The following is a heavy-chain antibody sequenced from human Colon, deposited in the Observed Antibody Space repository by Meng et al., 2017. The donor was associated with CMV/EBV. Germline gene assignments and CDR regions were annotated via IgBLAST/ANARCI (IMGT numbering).Heavy chain of an antibody. CDR1: GYSFAAHY. Sequence: ASVKVSCKTSGYSFAAHYIHWVRKAPGQGLEWMGLIHPTTGAADYAQKFSDRVTMTRDMSITTFYMELRRLTSDDTAVYYCARGYCSSTSCYKGNDYWGQGTLVTVSS. CDR3: ARGYCSSTSCYKGNDY. CDR2: IHPTTGAA. D-gene: IGHD2-2*02. J-gene: IGHJ4*02. V-gene: IGHV1-2*02.